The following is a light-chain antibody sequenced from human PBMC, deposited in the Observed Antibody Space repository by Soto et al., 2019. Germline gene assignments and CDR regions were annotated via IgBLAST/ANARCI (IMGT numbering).Light chain of an antibody. CDR2: GAS. CDR1: QSVTSTY. J-gene: IGKJ1*01. Sequence: ESVLTQSPGTLSLSPGERATLSCRASQSVTSTYLAWYQQKPGQAPRLLIYGASSSATGIPDRFSRSGSGTDFTLTISRLEPEDFAMYYCQQYGNSPRAFGQGTKVEIK. CDR3: QQYGNSPRA. V-gene: IGKV3-20*01.